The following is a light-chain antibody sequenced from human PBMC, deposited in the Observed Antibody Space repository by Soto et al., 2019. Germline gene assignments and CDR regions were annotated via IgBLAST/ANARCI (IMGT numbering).Light chain of an antibody. J-gene: IGKJ1*01. CDR3: QQYNSYS. CDR2: HAS. V-gene: IGKV1-5*01. CDR1: QSISNW. Sequence: DFQLTQALCTRPATVGARYTITCRASQSISNWLAWYQQKPGTAPKVLIYHASNLQSGVPSRFSGSGSGTEFTLTISSLQPDDCASYYCQQYNSYSFGQGTKVDIK.